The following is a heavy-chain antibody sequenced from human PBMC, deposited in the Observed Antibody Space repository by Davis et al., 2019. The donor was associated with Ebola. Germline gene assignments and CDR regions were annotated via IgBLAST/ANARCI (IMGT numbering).Heavy chain of an antibody. CDR1: GGSFSGYY. CDR3: ARGGYSYGFDY. V-gene: IGHV4-34*01. J-gene: IGHJ4*02. Sequence: MPLETLSLTCAVYGGSFSGYYWSWIRQPPGKGLEWIGEINHSGSTNYNPSLKSRVTISVDTSKNQFSLKLSSVTAADTAVYYCARGGYSYGFDYWGQGTLVTVSS. CDR2: INHSGST. D-gene: IGHD5-18*01.